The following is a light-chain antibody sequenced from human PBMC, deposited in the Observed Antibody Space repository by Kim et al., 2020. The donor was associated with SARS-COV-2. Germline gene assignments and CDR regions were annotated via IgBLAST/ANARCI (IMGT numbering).Light chain of an antibody. CDR2: GNS. CDR1: SSNIGAGYD. CDR3: QSYDSSLSDSGV. Sequence: GTISCTGSSSNIGAGYDVHWYQQLPGTAPKLLIYGNSNRPSGVPDRFSGSKSGTSASLAITGLQAEDEADYYCQSYDSSLSDSGVFGGGTQLTVL. V-gene: IGLV1-40*01. J-gene: IGLJ2*01.